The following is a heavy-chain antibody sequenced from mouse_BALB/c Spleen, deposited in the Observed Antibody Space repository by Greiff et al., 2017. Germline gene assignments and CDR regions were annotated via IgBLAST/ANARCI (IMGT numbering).Heavy chain of an antibody. CDR1: GYTFTSYW. D-gene: IGHD2-2*01. CDR2: IAPGSGST. CDR3: ARSYGYDRYFDY. Sequence: DLVKPGASVKLSCKASGYTFTSYWINWIKQRPGQGLEWIGRIAPGSGSTYYNEMFKGKATPTVDTSSSTAYIQLSSLSSEDSAVYFCARSYGYDRYFDYWGQGTTLTVSS. V-gene: IGHV1S41*01. J-gene: IGHJ2*01.